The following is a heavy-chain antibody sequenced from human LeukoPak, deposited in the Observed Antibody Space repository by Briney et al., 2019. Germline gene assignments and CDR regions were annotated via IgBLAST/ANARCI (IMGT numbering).Heavy chain of an antibody. CDR1: GYRFTDYW. V-gene: IGHV5-51*01. CDR2: IYPGDSHT. D-gene: IGHD3-10*01. Sequence: GESLKISCKGSGYRFTDYWIAWVRQIPGKGLEWGGSIYPGDSHTRYSPSLQGQVTFSADKSISTAYLQWSSLRASDTAIYYCARQCCRGASPGFDPWGHGTLVTVSS. J-gene: IGHJ5*02. CDR3: ARQCCRGASPGFDP.